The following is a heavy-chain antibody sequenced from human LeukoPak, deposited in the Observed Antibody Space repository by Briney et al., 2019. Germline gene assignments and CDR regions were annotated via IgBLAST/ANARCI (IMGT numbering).Heavy chain of an antibody. D-gene: IGHD5-24*01. CDR1: GFTFSSYG. Sequence: HTGRSLRLSCAASGFTFSSYGMHWVRQAPGKGLEGLAVIWYDGSNKYDADSVKGRFTISRDNSKNTLYLQMNSLRAEDTAVYYCAKDQGWLQLTYYFDYWGQGTLVTVSS. V-gene: IGHV3-33*06. CDR2: IWYDGSNK. J-gene: IGHJ4*02. CDR3: AKDQGWLQLTYYFDY.